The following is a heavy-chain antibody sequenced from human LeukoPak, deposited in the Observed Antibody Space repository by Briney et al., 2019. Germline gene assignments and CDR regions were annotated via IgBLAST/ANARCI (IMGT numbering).Heavy chain of an antibody. Sequence: PGRSLRLSRAASGFTFSSYAMHWVRQAPRKGLEWVAGISYVGSNKYSADSVKGRFTISRDNYKNTLYLQMNSLRAEDTAVCYCARSTGTTAVDYWGQGTLVTVSS. V-gene: IGHV3-30-3*01. D-gene: IGHD1-1*01. J-gene: IGHJ4*02. CDR1: GFTFSSYA. CDR2: ISYVGSNK. CDR3: ARSTGTTAVDY.